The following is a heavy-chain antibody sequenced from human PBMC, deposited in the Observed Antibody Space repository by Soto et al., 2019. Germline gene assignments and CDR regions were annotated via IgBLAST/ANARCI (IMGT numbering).Heavy chain of an antibody. J-gene: IGHJ4*02. CDR3: VARYCSTTTCYQVDY. V-gene: IGHV3-64D*06. CDR1: GFTFTNYA. CDR2: ISSNGGST. D-gene: IGHD2-2*01. Sequence: GGSLRLSCSASGFTFTNYAIHWIRQTPGKGLEYVSAISSNGGSTYYADSVEGRFTISRDNSKNTVFLQMSSLRTEDTAVYYCVARYCSTTTCYQVDYWGQGTLV.